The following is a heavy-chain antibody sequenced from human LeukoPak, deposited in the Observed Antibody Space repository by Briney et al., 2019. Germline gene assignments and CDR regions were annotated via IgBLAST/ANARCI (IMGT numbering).Heavy chain of an antibody. V-gene: IGHV4-39*01. CDR1: GDSIHSVYYF. Sequence: KTSETLSLTCTVSGDSIHSVYYFWGWIRQPPGKGLEWIGSVYFDGDTSYSPSLKSRVIISVDTSKNQFSLNLTSVTAADTALYYCARHRKSARNYLYYYMDVWGKGTTVTVSS. J-gene: IGHJ6*03. CDR3: ARHRKSARNYLYYYMDV. CDR2: VYFDGDT. D-gene: IGHD6-6*01.